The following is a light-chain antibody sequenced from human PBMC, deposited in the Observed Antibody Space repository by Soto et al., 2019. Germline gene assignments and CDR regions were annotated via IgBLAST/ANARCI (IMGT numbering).Light chain of an antibody. J-gene: IGKJ5*01. CDR2: GAS. CDR1: QGVTSNY. Sequence: EIVLTQSPGTLSLSPWERATLSCRASQGVTSNYLAWYQQRPGQAPRLLIYGASNRATGIPDRFSGGGSGTDFTLTISRLEPEDFAMYYCQQYGSSSPTTFGQGTRLEIE. V-gene: IGKV3-20*01. CDR3: QQYGSSSPTT.